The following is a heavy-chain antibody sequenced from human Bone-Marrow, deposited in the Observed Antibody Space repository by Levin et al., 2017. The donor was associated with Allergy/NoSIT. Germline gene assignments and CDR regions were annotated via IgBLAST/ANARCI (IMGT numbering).Heavy chain of an antibody. CDR2: IHNSGAT. CDR3: ATRYGAGSYYDAFDI. CDR1: GFTVRSSY. Sequence: GESLKISCEASGFTVRSSYMSWVRQAPGKGLEWVSVIHNSGATNYADSVKGRFTISRDTFKNTASLQLNSLRAEDTAMYYCATRYGAGSYYDAFDIWGQGAMVTVSS. D-gene: IGHD1-26*01. J-gene: IGHJ3*02. V-gene: IGHV3-53*01.